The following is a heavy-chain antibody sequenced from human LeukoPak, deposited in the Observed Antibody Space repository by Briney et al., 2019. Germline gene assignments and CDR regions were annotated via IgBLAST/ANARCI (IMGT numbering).Heavy chain of an antibody. CDR2: IYYSGST. J-gene: IGHJ4*02. CDR1: GGSISSYY. V-gene: IGHV4-59*01. CDR3: ARDSTRYCTNGVCYTLYY. Sequence: SETLSLTCTVSGGSISSYYWSWIRQPPGKGLEWIGYIYYSGSTNYNPSLKSRVTISVDTSKNQFSLKLSSVTAADTAVYYCARDSTRYCTNGVCYTLYYWGQGTLVTVSS. D-gene: IGHD2-8*01.